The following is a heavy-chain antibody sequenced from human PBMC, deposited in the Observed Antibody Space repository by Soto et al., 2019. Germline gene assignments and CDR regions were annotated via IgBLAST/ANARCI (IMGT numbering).Heavy chain of an antibody. CDR3: ARRLASPWSALGY. Sequence: QVQLVQSGGGVVQAGNSLRLSCTASGLTFTSSSFHWVRQAPGKGLEWVAVISENGDRQYSTESVRGRFLISRDSSKNTVYLQTNSLRPEDSGIYTCARRLASPWSALGYWGQGALVTVSS. J-gene: IGHJ4*02. CDR1: GLTFTSSS. V-gene: IGHV3-30-3*01. CDR2: ISENGDRQ. D-gene: IGHD1-26*01.